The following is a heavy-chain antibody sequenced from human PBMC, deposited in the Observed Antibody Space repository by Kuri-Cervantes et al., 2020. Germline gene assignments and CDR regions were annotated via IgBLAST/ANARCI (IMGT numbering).Heavy chain of an antibody. V-gene: IGHV4-4*02. J-gene: IGHJ5*02. CDR3: ARSTMIVPNCWLDP. CDR2: IYHSGST. Sequence: GSLRLSCALSGGSMCIMNWWSWVRQRPGKGLEWIGEIYHSGSTNYNPSLKSRVTISIDKSKNQFSLKLSSVTAADTAVYYCARSTMIVPNCWLDPWGQGTLVTVSS. D-gene: IGHD3-22*01. CDR1: GGSMCIMNW.